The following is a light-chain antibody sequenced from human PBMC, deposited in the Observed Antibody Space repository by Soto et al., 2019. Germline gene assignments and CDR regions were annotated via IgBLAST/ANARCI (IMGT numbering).Light chain of an antibody. Sequence: DIVMTQSPLSLPVTPGEPASISCRSSQSLQHSNGYNYLDWYVQKPGQSPQILIYLASNRASGVPERFSGSGSGTDFTLKISRVEAEDVGVYYCMQALQTPAFGQGTKVDIK. CDR1: QSLQHSNGYNY. J-gene: IGKJ1*01. V-gene: IGKV2-28*01. CDR2: LAS. CDR3: MQALQTPA.